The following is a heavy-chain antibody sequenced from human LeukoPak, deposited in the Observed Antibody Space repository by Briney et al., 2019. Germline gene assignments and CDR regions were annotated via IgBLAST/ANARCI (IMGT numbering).Heavy chain of an antibody. Sequence: PGGSLRLSCAASGFTFSSYAMSWVRQAPGKGLEWVSAISGSGGSTYYADSVKGRFTISRDNSKNTLYLQMNSLRAEDTAVYYCVVRGWMAIGYHFDYWGQGTLVTVSS. CDR1: GFTFSSYA. CDR3: VVRGWMAIGYHFDY. V-gene: IGHV3-23*01. J-gene: IGHJ4*02. CDR2: ISGSGGST. D-gene: IGHD3-16*02.